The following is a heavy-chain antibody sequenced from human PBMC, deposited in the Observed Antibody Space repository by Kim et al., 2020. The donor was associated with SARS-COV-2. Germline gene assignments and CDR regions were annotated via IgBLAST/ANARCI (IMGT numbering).Heavy chain of an antibody. Sequence: SETLSLTCTVSGGSISSSSYYWGWIRQPPGKGLEWIGSIYYSGSTYYNPSLKSRVTISVDTSKNQFSLKLSSVTAADTAVYYCARGSDSGSYGRGVVNYWGQGILVTVSS. J-gene: IGHJ4*02. V-gene: IGHV4-39*01. CDR3: ARGSDSGSYGRGVVNY. CDR1: GGSISSSSYY. D-gene: IGHD1-26*01. CDR2: IYYSGST.